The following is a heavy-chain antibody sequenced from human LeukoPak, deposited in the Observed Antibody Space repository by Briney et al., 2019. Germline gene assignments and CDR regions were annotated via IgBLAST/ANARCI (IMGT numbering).Heavy chain of an antibody. CDR1: GFIFSNYG. CDR2: ISASGSAT. V-gene: IGHV3-23*01. CDR3: AREVAYSRDY. Sequence: GGSLRLSCAASGFIFSNYGMNWVRQAPGKGLEWVAAISASGSATSYADSVRGRFTISRDNSKSTTYLQMNSLRAEDTAVYYCAREVAYSRDYWGLGTLVTVSS. D-gene: IGHD6-13*01. J-gene: IGHJ4*02.